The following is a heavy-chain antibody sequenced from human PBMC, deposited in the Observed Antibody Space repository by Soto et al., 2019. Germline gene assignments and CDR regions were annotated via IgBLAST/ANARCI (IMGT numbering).Heavy chain of an antibody. CDR2: ISYDGSNK. V-gene: IGHV3-30-3*01. J-gene: IGHJ4*02. D-gene: IGHD3-22*01. Sequence: AGGSLRLSCAASGFTFSSYAMHWVRQAPGKGLEWVAVISYDGSNKYYADSVKGRFTISRDNSKNTLYLQMNSLRAEDTAVYYCARDQYDSSGYLDYWGQGTLVTVSS. CDR1: GFTFSSYA. CDR3: ARDQYDSSGYLDY.